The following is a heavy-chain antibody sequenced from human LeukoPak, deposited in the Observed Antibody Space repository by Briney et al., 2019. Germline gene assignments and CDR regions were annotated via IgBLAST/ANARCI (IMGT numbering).Heavy chain of an antibody. CDR2: ISYDGSNK. CDR1: GFTFSNYD. CDR3: AKARNNYDRSGYSALDY. D-gene: IGHD3-22*01. J-gene: IGHJ4*02. Sequence: PGGSLRLSCAASGFTFSNYDMHWVRQAPGKGLEWVAVISYDGSNKYYADSVKGRFTISRDNSKNTVYLQMNSLRAEDTAVYYCAKARNNYDRSGYSALDYWGQGTLVTVSS. V-gene: IGHV3-30*18.